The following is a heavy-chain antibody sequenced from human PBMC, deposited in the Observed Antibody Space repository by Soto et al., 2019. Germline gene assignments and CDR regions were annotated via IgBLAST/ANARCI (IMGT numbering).Heavy chain of an antibody. Sequence: GGSLRLSCAASGFTFSSYAMHWVRQAPGKGLEWVAVISYDGSNKYYADSVKGRFTISRDNSKNTLYLQMNSLRAEDTAVYYCGRDSARGIAAAALYYYYGMDVWGQGTTVTVSS. CDR3: GRDSARGIAAAALYYYYGMDV. CDR1: GFTFSSYA. D-gene: IGHD6-13*01. J-gene: IGHJ6*02. CDR2: ISYDGSNK. V-gene: IGHV3-30-3*01.